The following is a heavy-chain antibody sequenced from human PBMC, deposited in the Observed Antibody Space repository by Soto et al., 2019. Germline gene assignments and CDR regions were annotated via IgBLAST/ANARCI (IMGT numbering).Heavy chain of an antibody. CDR3: ARWPQLEPRFDY. Sequence: SETLSLTCTVSSGSISSGGYYWSWIRQHPGKGLEWIGYIYYSGITYYNPSLKSRVTISVDTSKNQFSLKLSSVIAADTAVYYCARWPQLEPRFDYWGQGTLVTVSS. V-gene: IGHV4-31*03. D-gene: IGHD1-1*01. J-gene: IGHJ4*02. CDR1: SGSISSGGYY. CDR2: IYYSGIT.